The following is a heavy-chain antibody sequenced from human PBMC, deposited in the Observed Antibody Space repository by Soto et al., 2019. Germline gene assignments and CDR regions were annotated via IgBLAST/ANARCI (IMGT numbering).Heavy chain of an antibody. D-gene: IGHD2-2*01. Sequence: ASVKVSCKASGYTFTSYDINWVRQATGQGLEWMGWMNPNSGNTGYAQKFQGRVTMTRNTSISTAYMELSSLRSEDTAVYYCARGSDVVVPAATGYYYYYMDVWGKGTTVTVSS. CDR2: MNPNSGNT. CDR3: ARGSDVVVPAATGYYYYYMDV. J-gene: IGHJ6*03. V-gene: IGHV1-8*01. CDR1: GYTFTSYD.